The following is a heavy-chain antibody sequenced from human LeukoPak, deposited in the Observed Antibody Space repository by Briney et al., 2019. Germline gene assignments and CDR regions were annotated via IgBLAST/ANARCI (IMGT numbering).Heavy chain of an antibody. Sequence: PSETLSLTCTVSGGSISSGSYYWGWIRQPPGKGLEWLGSIFYGGSTYYNPSLKSRVTISVDTSRNQFSLRLSSVTAADTAVYYCARGVLAGTAPYYFDYWGQGTLVTVSS. V-gene: IGHV4-39*07. D-gene: IGHD6-19*01. CDR3: ARGVLAGTAPYYFDY. J-gene: IGHJ4*02. CDR1: GGSISSGSYY. CDR2: IFYGGST.